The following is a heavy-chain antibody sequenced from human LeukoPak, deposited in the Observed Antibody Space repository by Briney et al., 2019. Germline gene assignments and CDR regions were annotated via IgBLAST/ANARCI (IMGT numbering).Heavy chain of an antibody. CDR1: GGSISSYY. CDR3: ARERRSQAAQIALRYYYYMDV. D-gene: IGHD6-6*01. CDR2: IYTSGST. V-gene: IGHV4-4*07. J-gene: IGHJ6*03. Sequence: SETLSLTCTVSGGSISSYYWSWIRQPAGKGLEWIGRIYTSGSTNYNPSLKSRVTISVDTSKNQFSLKVSSVTAADTAVYYCARERRSQAAQIALRYYYYMDVWGKGTTVTLSS.